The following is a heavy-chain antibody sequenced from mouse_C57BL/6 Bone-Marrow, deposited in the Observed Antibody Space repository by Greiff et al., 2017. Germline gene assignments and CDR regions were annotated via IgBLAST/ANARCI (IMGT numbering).Heavy chain of an antibody. CDR3: ARDNYWYFDV. Sequence: EVQGVESGGGLVKPGGSLKLSCAASGFTFSSYAMSWVRQPPEKRLEWVATISDGGSYTYYPDNVKGRVTISRDNAKNNLYLQMSHLKSEDTAMYYCARDNYWYFDVWGTGTTVTGSS. J-gene: IGHJ1*03. CDR2: ISDGGSYT. V-gene: IGHV5-4*01. CDR1: GFTFSSYA.